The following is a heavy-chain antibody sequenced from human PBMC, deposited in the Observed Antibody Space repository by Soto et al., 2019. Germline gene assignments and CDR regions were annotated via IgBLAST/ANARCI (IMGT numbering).Heavy chain of an antibody. J-gene: IGHJ5*02. CDR2: INAGGGYT. D-gene: IGHD2-21*02. CDR3: ARGGAIVVATAPFDH. Sequence: QVQLVQSGAEVKKPGASVKISCKASGYIFTNYYIHWVRQAPGQGLEWLGTINAGGGYTTYAHRFLGRVTMNRYTSPSTLSMEVSSVSYEDTGVDYCARGGAIVVATAPFDHWGQGTLVTVSS. CDR1: GYIFTNYY. V-gene: IGHV1-46*03.